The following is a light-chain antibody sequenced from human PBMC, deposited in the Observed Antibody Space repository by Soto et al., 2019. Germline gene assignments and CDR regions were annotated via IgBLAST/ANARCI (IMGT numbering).Light chain of an antibody. CDR1: GSNIGSNT. CDR3: GGWDDSLNGPV. Sequence: QSVLTQPPSASGTPGQTVTITCSGSGSNIGSNTINWYQQLPGAAPKLLIHHDNQRPSGVPDRISASKSRTSASLAISGLQSEDEADYYCGGWDDSLNGPVFGGGTKVTVL. J-gene: IGLJ2*01. CDR2: HDN. V-gene: IGLV1-44*01.